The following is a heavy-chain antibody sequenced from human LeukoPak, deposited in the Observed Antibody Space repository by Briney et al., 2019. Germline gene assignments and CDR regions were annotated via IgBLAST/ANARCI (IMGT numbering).Heavy chain of an antibody. CDR2: IYYSGST. J-gene: IGHJ6*04. CDR3: ARDSTEYYDILTGYSGGMDV. V-gene: IGHV4-59*01. Sequence: SETLSLTCTVSGGSISSYYWSWIRQPPGKGLEWIGYIYYSGSTNYNPSLKSRVTISVDASKNQFSLKLSSVTAADTAVYYCARDSTEYYDILTGYSGGMDVWGKGTTVTVSS. CDR1: GGSISSYY. D-gene: IGHD3-9*01.